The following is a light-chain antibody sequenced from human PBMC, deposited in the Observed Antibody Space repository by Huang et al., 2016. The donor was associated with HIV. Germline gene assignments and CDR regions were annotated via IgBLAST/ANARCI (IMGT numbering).Light chain of an antibody. CDR2: AAS. CDR1: QSSSSY. V-gene: IGKV1-39*01. CDR3: QQSSSTPIT. J-gene: IGKJ3*01. Sequence: DIQMTQSPSSLSASVGDRVTITCRASQSSSSYLNWYQQKPGKAPKLLIYAASSLHKRIPSRFSGCGSGTDFTLTISSLQPEDFATYYCQQSSSTPITFGPGTKVDIK.